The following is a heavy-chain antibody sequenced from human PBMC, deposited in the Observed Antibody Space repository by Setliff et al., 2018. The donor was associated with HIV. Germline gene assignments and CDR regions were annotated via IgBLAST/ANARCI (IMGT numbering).Heavy chain of an antibody. Sequence: GASVKVSCKASGYTFTGYYMHWVRQAPGKGLEWMGGFDPEDAETIYAQRFQGRVTMTEDTSTDTAYMELSSLSSEDTAVYYCATEMMYAQGFFDYWGQGTLVTVSS. D-gene: IGHD2-8*01. J-gene: IGHJ4*02. V-gene: IGHV1-24*01. CDR2: FDPEDAET. CDR3: ATEMMYAQGFFDY. CDR1: GYTFTGYY.